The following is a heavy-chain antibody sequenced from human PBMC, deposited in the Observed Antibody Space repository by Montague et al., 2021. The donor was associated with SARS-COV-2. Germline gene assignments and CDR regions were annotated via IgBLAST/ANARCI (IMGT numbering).Heavy chain of an antibody. Sequence: SETLSLTCTVSGGSINSYYWSWIRQPPGKGLEWIGYIYYSGSTNYNPSLTSRVTISLDTSQNQFSLKLNSVTAADTAVYYCARGSYDPDAVDIWGQGTMVTVSS. D-gene: IGHD3-22*01. CDR3: ARGSYDPDAVDI. V-gene: IGHV4-59*01. CDR1: GGSINSYY. J-gene: IGHJ3*02. CDR2: IYYSGST.